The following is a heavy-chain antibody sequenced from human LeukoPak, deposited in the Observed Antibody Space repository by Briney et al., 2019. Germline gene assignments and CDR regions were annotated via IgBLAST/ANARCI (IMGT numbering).Heavy chain of an antibody. D-gene: IGHD6-19*01. CDR1: GFTFSSYS. J-gene: IGHJ6*03. CDR2: ISSSSSYI. CDR3: AKDKSEAGVGTYYYYYYMDV. V-gene: IGHV3-21*04. Sequence: GGSLRLSCAASGFTFSSYSMNWVRQAPGKGLEWVSSISSSSSYIYYADSVKGRFTISRDNSKNSLYLQMNSLRAEDTALYYCAKDKSEAGVGTYYYYYYMDVWGKGTTVTVSS.